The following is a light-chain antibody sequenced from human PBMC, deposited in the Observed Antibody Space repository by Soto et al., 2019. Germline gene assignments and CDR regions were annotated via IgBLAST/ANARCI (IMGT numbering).Light chain of an antibody. CDR1: QSVSSNY. J-gene: IGKJ3*01. CDR2: GAS. V-gene: IGKV3-20*01. Sequence: EIVLTQSPGTLSLSPGERATLSCRASQSVSSNYLAWYQQKPGQAPRLLIYGASTRATGIPNRFSGSGSGTDFTLTISRLEPEDFAVYYCQQYGTSSFTFGPGTKVDIK. CDR3: QQYGTSSFT.